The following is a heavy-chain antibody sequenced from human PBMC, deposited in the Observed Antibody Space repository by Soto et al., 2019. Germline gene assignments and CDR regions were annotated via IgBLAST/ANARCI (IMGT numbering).Heavy chain of an antibody. CDR2: IKSKTDGGTT. V-gene: IGHV3-15*01. CDR1: GFTFSNAW. Sequence: EVQLVESGGGLVKPGGSLRLSCAASGFTFSNAWMSWVRQAPGKGLEWVGRIKSKTDGGTTDYAAPVKGRFTISRDDSKNTRYLQMNSQTTEDTAVYYCTTDPRITIFVVVPKFRGLWGQGTLVTVSS. CDR3: TTDPRITIFVVVPKFRGL. J-gene: IGHJ1*01. D-gene: IGHD3-3*01.